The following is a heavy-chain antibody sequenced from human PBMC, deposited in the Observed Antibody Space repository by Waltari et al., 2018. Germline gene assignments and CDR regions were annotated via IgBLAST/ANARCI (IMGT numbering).Heavy chain of an antibody. Sequence: EVQLVESGGGLVQPGGSRRLACAASGFSLSSYWMSWVPQAPGKGLEWVANIRQDGLDRGHGDSVKGRFIISRDNARNSVYLQMNSLTAEDTAVYYCARDVNGVLDYWGQGTLVTVSS. D-gene: IGHD2-8*01. J-gene: IGHJ4*02. CDR1: GFSLSSYW. CDR3: ARDVNGVLDY. CDR2: IRQDGLDR. V-gene: IGHV3-7*01.